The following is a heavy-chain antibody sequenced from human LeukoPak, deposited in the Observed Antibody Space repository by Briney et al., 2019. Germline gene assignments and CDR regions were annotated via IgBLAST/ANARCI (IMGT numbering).Heavy chain of an antibody. CDR2: IYYSGST. J-gene: IGHJ5*02. V-gene: IGHV4-31*03. CDR3: ARDSGDWFDP. Sequence: SQTLSLTCTVSGGSISSGGYYWSWIRQHPGKGLEWIGCIYYSGSTYYNPSLKSRVTISVDTSKNQFSLKLSSVTAADTAVYYCARDSGDWFDPWGQGTLVTVSS. CDR1: GGSISSGGYY. D-gene: IGHD3-10*01.